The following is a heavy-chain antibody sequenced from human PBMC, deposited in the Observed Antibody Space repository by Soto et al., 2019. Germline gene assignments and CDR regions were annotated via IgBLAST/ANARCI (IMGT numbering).Heavy chain of an antibody. CDR2: IIPMFGTA. Sequence: QVQLAQSGAEVKKPGSSVKVSCKASGGAFITSSISWVRQAPGQGLEWMGGIIPMFGTANYPQKSQGRVTITADESTSTGYMELSSLRSEDTAVYYCAREFIAASIGYCGMDVWGQGTTVTVSS. D-gene: IGHD6-13*01. CDR1: GGAFITSS. V-gene: IGHV1-69*01. J-gene: IGHJ6*02. CDR3: AREFIAASIGYCGMDV.